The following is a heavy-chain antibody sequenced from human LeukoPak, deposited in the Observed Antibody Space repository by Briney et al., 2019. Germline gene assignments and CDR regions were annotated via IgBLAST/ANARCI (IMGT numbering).Heavy chain of an antibody. D-gene: IGHD3-10*01. J-gene: IGHJ4*02. CDR2: IYTSGST. V-gene: IGHV4-61*02. CDR1: GGSISSGGYY. Sequence: PSQTLSLTCTVSGGSISSGGYYWSWIRQPPGKGPEWIGRIYTSGSTNYNPSLKSRVTISVDTSKNQFSLKLSSVTAADTAVYYCARAYYYGSGSYYLAVRFYYFDYWGQGTLVTVSS. CDR3: ARAYYYGSGSYYLAVRFYYFDY.